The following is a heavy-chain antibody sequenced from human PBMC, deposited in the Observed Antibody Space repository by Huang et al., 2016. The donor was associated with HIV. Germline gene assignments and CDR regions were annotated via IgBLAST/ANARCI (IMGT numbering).Heavy chain of an antibody. CDR1: GFTFGDYT. CDR3: TRGRTRGAYFNY. Sequence: DVQLVESGGTLVQPGRSLRLSCATSGFTFGDYTMAWRRQAPGKGLEWVGLIRRKTYGGAAEYAAAVKGRFIISRDDSENIVYLQLSSLQSEDTGLYYCTRGRTRGAYFNYWGQGTLVTVSS. J-gene: IGHJ4*02. V-gene: IGHV3-49*03. CDR2: IRRKTYGGAA. D-gene: IGHD1-7*01.